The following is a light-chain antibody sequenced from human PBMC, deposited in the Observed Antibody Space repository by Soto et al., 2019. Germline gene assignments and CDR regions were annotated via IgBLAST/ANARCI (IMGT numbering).Light chain of an antibody. Sequence: EIVLTQSPATLSLSPGERATLSCRASQSVSSYLAWYQQKPRQAPRLLIYDASNRATGIPARFSGSGSGTDFTLTISSLEPEDFAVYYCHQRSNWPRPFGGGTKVEIK. V-gene: IGKV3-11*01. J-gene: IGKJ4*01. CDR3: HQRSNWPRP. CDR1: QSVSSY. CDR2: DAS.